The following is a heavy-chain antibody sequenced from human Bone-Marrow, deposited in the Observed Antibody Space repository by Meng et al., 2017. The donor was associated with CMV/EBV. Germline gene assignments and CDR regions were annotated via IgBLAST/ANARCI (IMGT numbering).Heavy chain of an antibody. CDR2: IYHSGST. J-gene: IGHJ4*02. CDR1: GYSISSGYY. V-gene: IGHV4-38-2*02. CDR3: SRAGYWCSSTSCYFGPKFDY. Sequence: GSLRLSCTVSGYSISSGYYWGWIRQPPGKGLEWIGSIYHSGSTYYNPSLESRVTISVDTSKTQFSQKLSSVTAADTAVYYCSRAGYWCSSTSCYFGPKFDYWGQGTLVTFSS. D-gene: IGHD2-2*01.